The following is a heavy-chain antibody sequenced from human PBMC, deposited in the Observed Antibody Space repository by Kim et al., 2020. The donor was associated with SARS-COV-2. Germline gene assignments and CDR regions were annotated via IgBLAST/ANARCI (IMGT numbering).Heavy chain of an antibody. D-gene: IGHD3-22*01. V-gene: IGHV5-51*01. J-gene: IGHJ6*02. Sequence: GESLKISCKGSGYSFTSYWIGWVRQMPGKGLEWMGIIYPGDSDTRYSPSFQGQVTISADKSISTAYLQWSSLKASDTAMYYCARHIPTYYYDSSGYRGGMDVWGQGTTVTVSS. CDR3: ARHIPTYYYDSSGYRGGMDV. CDR1: GYSFTSYW. CDR2: IYPGDSDT.